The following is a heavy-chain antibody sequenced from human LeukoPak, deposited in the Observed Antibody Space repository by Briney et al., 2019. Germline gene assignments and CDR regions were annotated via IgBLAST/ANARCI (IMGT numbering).Heavy chain of an antibody. CDR3: AAGSYGSFDY. D-gene: IGHD3-10*01. J-gene: IGHJ4*02. CDR2: IYYSGST. CDR1: GGSISSYY. V-gene: IGHV4-59*08. Sequence: SETLSLTCTVSGGSISSYYWSWIRQPPGKGLEWIGYIYYSGSTNYNPSLKSRVTISVDTSKNQFSLKLSSVTAADTAVYYCAAGSYGSFDYWGQGTLVTVSP.